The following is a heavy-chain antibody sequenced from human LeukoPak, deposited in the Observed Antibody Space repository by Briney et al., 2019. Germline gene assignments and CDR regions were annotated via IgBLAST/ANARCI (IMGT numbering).Heavy chain of an antibody. CDR2: IYTSGST. Sequence: PSETLSLACTVSGGSISSYYWSWIRQPAGKGLEWIGRIYTSGSTNYNPSLKSRVTMSVDTSKNQFSLKLSSVTAADTAVYYCARAQGFGESSNWFDPWGQGTLVTVSS. CDR1: GGSISSYY. D-gene: IGHD3-10*01. CDR3: ARAQGFGESSNWFDP. J-gene: IGHJ5*02. V-gene: IGHV4-4*07.